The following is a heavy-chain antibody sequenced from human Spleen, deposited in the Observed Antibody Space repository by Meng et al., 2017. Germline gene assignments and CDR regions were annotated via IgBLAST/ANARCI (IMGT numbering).Heavy chain of an antibody. V-gene: IGHV3-30-3*01. CDR3: ARDGAAFDY. CDR2: ISYDGSNK. CDR1: GFTFSSYA. Sequence: QVQLVESGGGVVQPGMSLRLSCAASGFTFSSYAMHWVRQAPGKGLEWVAVISYDGSNKYYADSVKGRFTISRDNSKNTLYLQMNSLRAEDTAVYYCARDGAAFDYWGQGTLVTVSS. D-gene: IGHD6-25*01. J-gene: IGHJ4*02.